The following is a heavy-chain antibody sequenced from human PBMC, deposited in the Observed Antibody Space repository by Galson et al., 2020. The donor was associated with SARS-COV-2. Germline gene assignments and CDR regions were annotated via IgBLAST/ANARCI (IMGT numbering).Heavy chain of an antibody. Sequence: SETLSLTCAVSGTSISSGSYSWNWIRQPPGKGREWIGYISHSGGTYYNPSLKSRVTISGDRSKNQLSLRLSSVTAADTAVYYCARLHYGEYAPEAFDIWGPGTRVTVAS. J-gene: IGHJ3*02. CDR3: ARLHYGEYAPEAFDI. V-gene: IGHV4-30-2*01. CDR1: GTSISSGSYS. CDR2: ISHSGGT. D-gene: IGHD4-17*01.